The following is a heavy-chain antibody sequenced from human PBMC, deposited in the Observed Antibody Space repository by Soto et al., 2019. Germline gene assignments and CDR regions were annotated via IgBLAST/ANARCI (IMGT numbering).Heavy chain of an antibody. CDR3: ARDIASPGGDYFDS. CDR1: GFTFRNYN. V-gene: IGHV3-21*06. J-gene: IGHJ4*02. CDR2: ISTGGAYM. D-gene: IGHD2-21*01. Sequence: EVQLVESGGGLVKAGGSLRLICTASGFTFRNYNMNWVRQAPGKGLEWVSSISTGGAYMFYADSVKGRFTISRDNAQNSLFLQIDSPRAEDTAVYYCARDIASPGGDYFDSWGQGTLVTVSS.